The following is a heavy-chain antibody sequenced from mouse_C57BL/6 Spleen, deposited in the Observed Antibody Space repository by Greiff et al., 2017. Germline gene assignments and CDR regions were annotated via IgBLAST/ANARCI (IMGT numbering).Heavy chain of an antibody. D-gene: IGHD4-1*01. CDR3: ARNWDNYFDY. CDR1: GFTFSDYY. J-gene: IGHJ2*01. V-gene: IGHV5-16*01. CDR2: INYDGSST. Sequence: EVQLVESEGGLVQPGSSMKLSCTASGFTFSDYYMAWVRQVPEKGLEWVANINYDGSSTYYLDSLKSRFIISRDNAKNILYLQMSSLKSEDTATYYCARNWDNYFDYWGQGTTLTVSS.